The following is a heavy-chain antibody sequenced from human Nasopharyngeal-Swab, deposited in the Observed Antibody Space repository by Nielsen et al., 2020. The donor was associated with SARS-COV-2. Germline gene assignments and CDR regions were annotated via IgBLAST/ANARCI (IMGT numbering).Heavy chain of an antibody. J-gene: IGHJ5*02. CDR3: ARGYEVAARDDWFDP. Sequence: GESLKISCAASGFTFSSYTMNWVRQAPGKGLVWVASTNAAGTYAHYADSVKGRFTISRENAKNSLYLQMNRLRAEDTAVYYCARGYEVAARDDWFDPWGQGTLVTVSS. CDR1: GFTFSSYT. D-gene: IGHD6-13*01. V-gene: IGHV3-21*04. CDR2: TNAAGTYA.